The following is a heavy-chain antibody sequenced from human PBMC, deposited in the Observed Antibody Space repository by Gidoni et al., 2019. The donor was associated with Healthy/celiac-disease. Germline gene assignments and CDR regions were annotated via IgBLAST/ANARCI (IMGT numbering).Heavy chain of an antibody. V-gene: IGHV3-23*01. Sequence: EVQLLESGGGLVQPGGSLRLSRAASGFTFSRYAMSWVRQGPGKGLEWVSAISGSGVSTYYADSVKGRFTISRDNSKNTLYLQMNSLRAEDTAVYYCAKDGQRIVGATRGWYFDLWGRGTLVTVSS. J-gene: IGHJ2*01. CDR1: GFTFSRYA. D-gene: IGHD1-26*01. CDR3: AKDGQRIVGATRGWYFDL. CDR2: ISGSGVST.